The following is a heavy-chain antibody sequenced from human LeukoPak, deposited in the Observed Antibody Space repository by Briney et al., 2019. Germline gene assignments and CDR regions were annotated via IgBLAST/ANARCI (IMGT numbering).Heavy chain of an antibody. Sequence: GGSLRLSCAASGLIFSSYSLHWVRQAPGKGLEWVSSISSSSSYIYYADSVKGRFTISRDNAKNSLYLQMNSLRAEDTAVYYCARSNYDILTGPDYWGQGTLVTVSS. V-gene: IGHV3-21*04. J-gene: IGHJ4*02. CDR2: ISSSSSYI. D-gene: IGHD3-9*01. CDR3: ARSNYDILTGPDY. CDR1: GLIFSSYS.